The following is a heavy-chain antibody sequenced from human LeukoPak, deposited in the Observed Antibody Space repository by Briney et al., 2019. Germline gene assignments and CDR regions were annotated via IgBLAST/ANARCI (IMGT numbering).Heavy chain of an antibody. CDR1: GFTFSSYA. CDR2: VSGSGGST. V-gene: IGHV3-23*01. CDR3: ARVQGGSGWYTFDY. D-gene: IGHD6-19*01. Sequence: GGSLRLSCAASGFTFSSYAMSWVRQAPGKGLEWVSAVSGSGGSTYYADSVKGRFTISRDNSKNTLYLQMNSLRAGDTAVYYCARVQGGSGWYTFDYWGQGTLVTVSA. J-gene: IGHJ4*02.